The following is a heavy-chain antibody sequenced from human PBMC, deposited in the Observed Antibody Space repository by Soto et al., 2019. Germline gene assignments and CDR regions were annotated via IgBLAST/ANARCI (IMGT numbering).Heavy chain of an antibody. CDR1: PGSISSSY. J-gene: IGHJ5*02. CDR2: VAYSGTT. D-gene: IGHD2-21*02. CDR3: AREAQDYYSDH. V-gene: IGHV4-59*01. Sequence: QVQLQESGPGLVKPSETLTLTCTVSPGSISSSYWSWIRQPPGRGLEWIGHVAYSGTTKYNPSLKSRASISVSTSKSQFSLRLPSVTAADTAVYYCAREAQDYYSDHWGKGILVTVSS.